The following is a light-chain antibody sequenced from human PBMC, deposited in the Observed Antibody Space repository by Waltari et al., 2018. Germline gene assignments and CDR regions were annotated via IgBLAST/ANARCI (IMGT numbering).Light chain of an antibody. Sequence: HSALTQPASVSGSPGQSITISCPGISSDIDLYKSVSWYQQHPGKAPKLIIYDVNVRPSRVSNRFSGSKSGNTASLTISGLQADDEADYYCSSYVSSNFGSGTKVTVL. CDR3: SSYVSSN. V-gene: IGLV2-14*03. J-gene: IGLJ1*01. CDR2: DVN. CDR1: SSDIDLYKS.